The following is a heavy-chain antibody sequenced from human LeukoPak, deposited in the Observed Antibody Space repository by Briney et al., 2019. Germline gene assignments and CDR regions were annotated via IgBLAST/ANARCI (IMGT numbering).Heavy chain of an antibody. CDR3: AREDYGNCVFDY. Sequence: GGSLRLSCAASGFTFSSYWMHWVRQAPGKGLVWVSRTNSDGSSTNYADSVKGRFTISRDNAKNTLYLQMNSLRAEDTAVYYCAREDYGNCVFDYWGQGTLVTVSS. CDR1: GFTFSSYW. CDR2: TNSDGSST. D-gene: IGHD4-11*01. J-gene: IGHJ4*02. V-gene: IGHV3-74*01.